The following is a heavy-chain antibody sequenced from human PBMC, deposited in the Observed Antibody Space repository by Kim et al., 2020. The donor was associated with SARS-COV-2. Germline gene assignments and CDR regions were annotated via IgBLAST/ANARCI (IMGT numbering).Heavy chain of an antibody. J-gene: IGHJ6*03. V-gene: IGHV2-70*11. CDR3: ARIRGIGTTRPQSYRYYMDV. CDR1: GFSLSTRGMC. Sequence: SGPTLVKPTQTLTLTCTFSGFSLSTRGMCVTWIRQPPGKALEWLARIDWDDDKYYNTSLKTRLTISKDTSKNQVVLTMTNMDPMDTATYYCARIRGIGTTRPQSYRYYMDVWGKGTTVTVSS. CDR2: IDWDDDK. D-gene: IGHD1-7*01.